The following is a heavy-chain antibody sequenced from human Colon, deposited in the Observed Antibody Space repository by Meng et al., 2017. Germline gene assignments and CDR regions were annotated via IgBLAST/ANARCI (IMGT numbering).Heavy chain of an antibody. V-gene: IGHV1-2*02. J-gene: IGHJ4*02. D-gene: IGHD1-26*01. CDR2: INPNSGGT. CDR3: AGLKYSGSYSQSVFYY. Sequence: ASVKVSCKASGYTFTGYYMHWVRQAPGQGLEWMGWINPNSGGTNYAQKFQGRVTMTRDTSISTAYLELSRLRSDDTAVYYCAGLKYSGSYSQSVFYYWGQGTLVTVSS. CDR1: GYTFTGYY.